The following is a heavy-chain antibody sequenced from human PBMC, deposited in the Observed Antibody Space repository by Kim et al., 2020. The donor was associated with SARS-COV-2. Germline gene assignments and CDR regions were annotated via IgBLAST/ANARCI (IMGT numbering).Heavy chain of an antibody. Sequence: GGSLRLSCAASGFTFCSYGMHWVRQAPGKGLEWVAVISYDGSNKYYADSVKGRFTISRDNSKNTLYLQMNSLRAEDTAVYYCVTERGAFDIWGQGTMVTVSS. V-gene: IGHV3-30*03. D-gene: IGHD3-10*01. J-gene: IGHJ3*02. CDR3: VTERGAFDI. CDR2: ISYDGSNK. CDR1: GFTFCSYG.